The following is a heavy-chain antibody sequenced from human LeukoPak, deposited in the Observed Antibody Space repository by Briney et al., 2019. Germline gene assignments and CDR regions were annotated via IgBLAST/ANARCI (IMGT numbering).Heavy chain of an antibody. V-gene: IGHV4-31*03. Sequence: PSETLSLTCTVSGGSISSGGYYWSWIRQHPGKGLEWIGYIYYSGSAYYNPSLKSRVTISVDTSKNQFSLKLSSVTAADTAVYYCARGRIAVAGTIQIFDYWGQGTLVTVSS. CDR2: IYYSGSA. J-gene: IGHJ4*02. CDR3: ARGRIAVAGTIQIFDY. D-gene: IGHD6-19*01. CDR1: GGSISSGGYY.